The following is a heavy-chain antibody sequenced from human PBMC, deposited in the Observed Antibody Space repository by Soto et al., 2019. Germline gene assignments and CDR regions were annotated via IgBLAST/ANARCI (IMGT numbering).Heavy chain of an antibody. J-gene: IGHJ6*03. CDR3: ARDVPYDFWSGYSAYYYYMDV. D-gene: IGHD3-3*01. Sequence: TGGSLRLSCAASGFTVSSNYMSWVRQAPGKGLEWVSVIYSGGSTYYADPVKGRFTISRDNSKNTLYLQMNSLRAEDTAVYYCARDVPYDFWSGYSAYYYYMDVWGKGTTVTVSS. V-gene: IGHV3-66*01. CDR1: GFTVSSNY. CDR2: IYSGGST.